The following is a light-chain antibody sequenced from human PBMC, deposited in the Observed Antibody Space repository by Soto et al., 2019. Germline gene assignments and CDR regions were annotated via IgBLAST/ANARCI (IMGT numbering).Light chain of an antibody. CDR2: GAS. Sequence: DIVMTKSTATLSVAPGERVTFSCRASQGVSRKLAWYQHKPGQAPRLLISGASTGATGIPARFSGSGSGTEFTLTISSLQSEDCAIYYCQQYHTWPITFGGGTKV. V-gene: IGKV3-15*01. J-gene: IGKJ4*01. CDR3: QQYHTWPIT. CDR1: QGVSRK.